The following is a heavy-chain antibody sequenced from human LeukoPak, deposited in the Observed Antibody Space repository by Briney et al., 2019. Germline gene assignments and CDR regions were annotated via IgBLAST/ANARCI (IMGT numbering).Heavy chain of an antibody. Sequence: ASVKVSCKASGYTFTGYYIHWVRQAPGQGLEWMGWINPHSGGTNYAQKFQGGVTMTRDTSITTAYMELRSLRSDDTAVYYCARDLKRGYSSGRYSWGTGSSNDYWGQGTLVTVSS. CDR2: INPHSGGT. J-gene: IGHJ4*02. V-gene: IGHV1-2*02. D-gene: IGHD6-19*01. CDR1: GYTFTGYY. CDR3: ARDLKRGYSSGRYSWGTGSSNDY.